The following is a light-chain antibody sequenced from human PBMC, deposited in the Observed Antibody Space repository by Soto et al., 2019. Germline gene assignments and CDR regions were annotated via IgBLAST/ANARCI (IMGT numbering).Light chain of an antibody. CDR2: DAS. J-gene: IGKJ4*01. V-gene: IGKV3-11*01. CDR3: QQRSNWPLT. Sequence: EIVLTQSPVTLSLSPGEGATLSCRASQSVVNYLAWYQLKPGQAPRLLIYDASKRATGIPARFGGSGYGTDFTLTSSGLEPEDFAVYDCQQRSNWPLTFGGGTKVELK. CDR1: QSVVNY.